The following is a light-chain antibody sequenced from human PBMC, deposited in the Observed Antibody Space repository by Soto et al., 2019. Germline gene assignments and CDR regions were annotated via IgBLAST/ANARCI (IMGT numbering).Light chain of an antibody. V-gene: IGKV3-15*01. CDR1: QSVRSN. CDR3: QQYNDWPLT. CDR2: GAF. Sequence: EIVMTQSPATLSASPGERATLSCRASQSVRSNLAWYQQKPGQAPSLLIYGAFTRATGIPTRFSGTGSGTEFTLTISSLQSEDFALYYCQQYNDWPLTFGQGTKVDTK. J-gene: IGKJ1*01.